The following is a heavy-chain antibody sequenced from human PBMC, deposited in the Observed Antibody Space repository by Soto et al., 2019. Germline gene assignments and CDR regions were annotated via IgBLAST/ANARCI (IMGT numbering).Heavy chain of an antibody. J-gene: IGHJ4*02. CDR1: GGSISSYY. Sequence: SETLSLTCTVSGGSISSYYWSWIRQPPGKGLEWIGYIYYSGSTNYTPSLKSRVTISVDTSKNQFSLKLSSVTAADTAVYYCARRNYEFDYWGQGTLVTVSS. CDR2: IYYSGST. CDR3: ARRNYEFDY. V-gene: IGHV4-59*08. D-gene: IGHD1-7*01.